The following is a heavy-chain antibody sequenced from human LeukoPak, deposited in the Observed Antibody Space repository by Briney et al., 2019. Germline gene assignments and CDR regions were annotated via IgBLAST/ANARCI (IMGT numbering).Heavy chain of an antibody. CDR3: ARASGYYYYFDY. V-gene: IGHV4-39*07. D-gene: IGHD3-22*01. CDR1: GGSISSSSYY. Sequence: NPSETLSLTCTVSGGSISSSSYYWGWIRQPPGKGLEWIGSIYYSGNTYYNLSLESRVTLSVDTSKNQFSLKLSSVTAADTAVYYCARASGYYYYFDYWGQGTLVTVSS. J-gene: IGHJ4*02. CDR2: IYYSGNT.